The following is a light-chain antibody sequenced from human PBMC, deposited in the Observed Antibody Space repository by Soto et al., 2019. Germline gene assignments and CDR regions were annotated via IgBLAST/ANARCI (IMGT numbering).Light chain of an antibody. CDR3: LLSSTTGSTV. V-gene: IGLV7-46*01. J-gene: IGLJ3*02. CDR2: DTF. Sequence: QAVVTQEASLTVSPGGTVTLTCGSTNGTVTYGHNPYWIQQKPGQAPKTLIYDTFQKHSWTPARFSGSLLGVKAALTLSGAQPEDEAEYHCLLSSTTGSTVFGGGTKLTVL. CDR1: NGTVTYGHN.